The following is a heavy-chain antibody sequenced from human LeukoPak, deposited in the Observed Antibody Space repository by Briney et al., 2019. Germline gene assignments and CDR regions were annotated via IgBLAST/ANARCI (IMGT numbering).Heavy chain of an antibody. Sequence: GSLRLSFGAPGIPFSSYAMSWVGQAPGKGLEWGSGISGSGGSTNYADSVKGRFTISRDNSNNTLYLQMNSLSAEDTAVYYRANDGGYYPNDAFNIWGQGTMVTVSS. CDR1: GIPFSSYA. V-gene: IGHV3-23*01. D-gene: IGHD3-22*01. CDR2: ISGSGGST. CDR3: ANDGGYYPNDAFNI. J-gene: IGHJ3*02.